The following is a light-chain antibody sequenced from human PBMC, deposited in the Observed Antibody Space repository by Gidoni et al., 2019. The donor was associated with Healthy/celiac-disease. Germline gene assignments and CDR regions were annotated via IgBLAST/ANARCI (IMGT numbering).Light chain of an antibody. Sequence: DIQMTQSPSSLSASVGDRVTITCRASQGISNSLAWYQQKPGKAPKLLLYAASRLESGVPSRFSGSGSGTDYTLTISSLQPEDFATYYCQQYYSTPITFXQXTRLXIK. CDR1: QGISNS. CDR3: QQYYSTPIT. V-gene: IGKV1-NL1*01. CDR2: AAS. J-gene: IGKJ5*01.